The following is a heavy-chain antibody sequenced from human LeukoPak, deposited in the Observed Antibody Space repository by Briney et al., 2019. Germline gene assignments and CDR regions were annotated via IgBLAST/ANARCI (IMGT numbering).Heavy chain of an antibody. CDR1: GFTFSGNW. CDR2: INTDGSHT. V-gene: IGHV3-74*01. D-gene: IGHD2/OR15-2a*01. CDR3: ARDTSGYVDY. J-gene: IGHJ4*02. Sequence: PGGSLRPSCAASGFTFSGNWMHWVRQDPGKGLVWVSRINTDGSHTWYADSVKGRFTISRDNAKNTLYLQMNSLRAEDTSVYYCARDTSGYVDYWGQGILVTVSS.